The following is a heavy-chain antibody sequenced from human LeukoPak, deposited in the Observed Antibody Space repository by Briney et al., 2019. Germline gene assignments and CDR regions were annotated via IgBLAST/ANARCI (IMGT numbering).Heavy chain of an antibody. CDR3: ARGGGVGYYYYYMDV. CDR1: GASINSYY. V-gene: IGHV4-59*01. Sequence: SETLSLTCTVSGASINSYYWSWIRQPPGKGLEWIGYIYSSGSTNYNPSLKSRVTISVDTSKNQFSLKLTSMTAADTAVYYCARGGGVGYYYYYMDVWGKGTTVTISS. D-gene: IGHD1-26*01. J-gene: IGHJ6*03. CDR2: IYSSGST.